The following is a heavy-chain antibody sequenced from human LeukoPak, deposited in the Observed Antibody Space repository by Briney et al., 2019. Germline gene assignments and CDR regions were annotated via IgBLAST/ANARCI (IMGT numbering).Heavy chain of an antibody. Sequence: SETLSLTCTVSGGSISSSSYYWGWIRQPPGKGLEWIGSIYYSGSTYYNPSLKSRVTISVDTSKNQFSLKLSSVTAADTAVYYLAGYGGNLRMWFGPWGQGTLVTGSS. CDR2: IYYSGST. V-gene: IGHV4-39*07. J-gene: IGHJ5*02. CDR1: GGSISSSSYY. CDR3: AGYGGNLRMWFGP. D-gene: IGHD4-23*01.